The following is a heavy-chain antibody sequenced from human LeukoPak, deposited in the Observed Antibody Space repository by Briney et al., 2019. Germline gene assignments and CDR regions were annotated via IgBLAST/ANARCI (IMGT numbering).Heavy chain of an antibody. J-gene: IGHJ6*02. V-gene: IGHV3-66*01. Sequence: GGSLRLSCAASGFTVSSNYMSWVRQAPGKGLEWVSVIYSGGSTYYADSVKGRFTISRDNSKNTLYLQMNSLRAEDTAVYYCARDRFDILTGYLYGMDVWGQGTTVTVSS. CDR3: ARDRFDILTGYLYGMDV. D-gene: IGHD3-9*01. CDR1: GFTVSSNY. CDR2: IYSGGST.